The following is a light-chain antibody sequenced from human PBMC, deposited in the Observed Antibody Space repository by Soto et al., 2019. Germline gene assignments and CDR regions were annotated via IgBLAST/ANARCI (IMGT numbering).Light chain of an antibody. CDR2: VNSDGSH. Sequence: QLVLTQPPSASASLGASVKLTCTLSTGHTSHAIAWHQQQPEKGPRYLMKVNSDGSHTKGDGIPDRFSGSSSGPERFLIISTLQSEDEADYYCQTWGTGIVVFGGGTKVTVL. CDR3: QTWGTGIVV. CDR1: TGHTSHA. J-gene: IGLJ2*01. V-gene: IGLV4-69*01.